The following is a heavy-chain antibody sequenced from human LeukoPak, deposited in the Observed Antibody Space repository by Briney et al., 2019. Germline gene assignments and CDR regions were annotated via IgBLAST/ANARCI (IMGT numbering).Heavy chain of an antibody. D-gene: IGHD1-1*01. V-gene: IGHV3-11*05. Sequence: PGGSQRLSCAASGFTFSDYYMSWIRQAPGKGLEWVSYISSSSSYTNYADSVKGRFTISRDNAKNSLYLQMNSLRAEDTAVYYCARVPGGGIEYWGQRTLVTVSS. J-gene: IGHJ4*02. CDR3: ARVPGGGIEY. CDR2: ISSSSSYT. CDR1: GFTFSDYY.